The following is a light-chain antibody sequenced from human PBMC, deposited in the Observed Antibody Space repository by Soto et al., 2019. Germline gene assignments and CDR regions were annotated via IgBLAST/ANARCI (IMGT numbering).Light chain of an antibody. V-gene: IGLV2-14*01. CDR3: RSYTSSSTRV. CDR1: SSDVGGYNY. CDR2: DVS. J-gene: IGLJ1*01. Sequence: QSVLTQPASVSGSPGQSITISCTGTSSDVGGYNYVSWYQQHPGKAPKLMIYDVSNRPSGVSNRFSGSKSGNTASLTISGLQAEDEAAYYCRSYTSSSTRVFGTGTKLTVL.